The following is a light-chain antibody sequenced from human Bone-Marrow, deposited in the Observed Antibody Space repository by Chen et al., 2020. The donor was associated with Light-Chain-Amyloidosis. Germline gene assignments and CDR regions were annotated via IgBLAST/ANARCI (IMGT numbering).Light chain of an antibody. CDR3: QVWDRSSDRPV. CDR2: DDS. Sequence: SYVLTQPSSVSVAPGQTATIACGGNNIGSTSVHWYQQTPGQAPLLFVYDDSDRPSGIPERLSGSISGNTATLTISRVEAGDEADYYCQVWDRSSDRPVFGGGPKLTVL. V-gene: IGLV3-21*02. CDR1: NIGSTS. J-gene: IGLJ3*02.